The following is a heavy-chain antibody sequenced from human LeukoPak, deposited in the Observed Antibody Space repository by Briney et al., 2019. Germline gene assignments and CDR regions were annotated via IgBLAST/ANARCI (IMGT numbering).Heavy chain of an antibody. V-gene: IGHV3-48*03. Sequence: GGSLRLSCAASGFIFSSYEMNWVRQAPGKGLEWVSYISGSGSTIYYADSVKGRFTISRDNAKKSLYLQMNSLRAEDTTVYYCARRSYCDYWGQGTLVAVSS. J-gene: IGHJ4*02. CDR1: GFIFSSYE. CDR2: ISGSGSTI. CDR3: ARRSYCDY.